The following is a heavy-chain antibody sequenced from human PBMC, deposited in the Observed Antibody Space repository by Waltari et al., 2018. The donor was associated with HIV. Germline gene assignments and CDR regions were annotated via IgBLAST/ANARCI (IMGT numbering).Heavy chain of an antibody. CDR3: ARLGSGIFFPTRIDF. CDR1: TASSSCSDFY. Sequence: SGRRLVKASETLSLTCKVYTASSSCSDFYWGLIRHSPGKTLDCIGSIHYSGDTFYNPTLKSRVNISLDTSTNQVYLTVRFLTAADTAVYYCARLGSGIFFPTRIDFWGQGALVTVSS. V-gene: IGHV4-39*01. CDR2: IHYSGDT. J-gene: IGHJ3*01. D-gene: IGHD3-10*01.